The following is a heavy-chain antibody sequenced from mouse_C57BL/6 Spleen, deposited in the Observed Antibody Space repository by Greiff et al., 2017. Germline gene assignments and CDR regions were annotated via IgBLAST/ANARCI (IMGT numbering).Heavy chain of an antibody. J-gene: IGHJ4*01. CDR3: ARGETAPMDY. V-gene: IGHV1-52*01. CDR2: IDPSDSET. Sequence: LQQPGSSVKLSCKASGYTFTSYWMHWVKQRPIQGLEWIGNIDPSDSETHYNQKFKDKATLTVDKSSSTAYMQLSSLTSEDSAVYYCARGETAPMDYWGQGTSVTVSS. D-gene: IGHD3-2*01. CDR1: GYTFTSYW.